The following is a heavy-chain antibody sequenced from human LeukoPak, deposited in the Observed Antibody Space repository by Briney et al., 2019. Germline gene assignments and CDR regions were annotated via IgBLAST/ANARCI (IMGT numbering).Heavy chain of an antibody. CDR3: ESSGWYEQFDY. V-gene: IGHV3-30*03. Sequence: GRSLRLSCAASGFTFSSYGMHWVRQAPGKGLEWVAVISYDGSNKYYADSVKGRFTISRDNSKNTLYLQMNSLRAEDTAVYYCESSGWYEQFDYWGQGTLVTASS. CDR2: ISYDGSNK. J-gene: IGHJ4*02. D-gene: IGHD6-19*01. CDR1: GFTFSSYG.